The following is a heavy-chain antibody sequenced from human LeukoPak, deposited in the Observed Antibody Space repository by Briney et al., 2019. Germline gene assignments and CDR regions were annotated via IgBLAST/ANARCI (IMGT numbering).Heavy chain of an antibody. CDR3: ARAAESTGNIEYYFDY. D-gene: IGHD4-17*01. J-gene: IGHJ4*02. V-gene: IGHV1-69*13. CDR2: IIPIFGTA. Sequence: SVKVSCKASGGTFSSYAISWVRQAPGQGLEWMGGIIPIFGTANYAQRFQGRVTITADESTSTAYMELSSLRSEDTAVYYCARAAESTGNIEYYFDYWGQGTLVTVSS. CDR1: GGTFSSYA.